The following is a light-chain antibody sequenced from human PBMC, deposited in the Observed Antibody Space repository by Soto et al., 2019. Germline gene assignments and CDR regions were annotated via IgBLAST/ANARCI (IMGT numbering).Light chain of an antibody. J-gene: IGLJ3*02. Sequence: QSVLTQPPSASGTPGQRVTISCSGSSSNIGSNTVNWYQQLPGTAPKLLIYSNNQRPSGVPDRFSGSKSGTSASLDISGLQSEDEADYYCAAWDDGLNGLFGGGTKLTVL. CDR1: SSNIGSNT. CDR3: AAWDDGLNGL. V-gene: IGLV1-44*01. CDR2: SNN.